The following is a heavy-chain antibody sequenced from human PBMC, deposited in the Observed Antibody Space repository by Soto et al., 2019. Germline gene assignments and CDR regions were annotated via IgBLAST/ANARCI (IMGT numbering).Heavy chain of an antibody. D-gene: IGHD4-17*01. CDR3: AKDWSPLYGDYADYFDY. J-gene: IGHJ4*02. CDR1: GFTFSTYW. V-gene: IGHV3-7*03. Sequence: PGGSLRLSCVASGFTFSTYWMSWVRLAPGTGLEWVATIKQDGGEKHYVDSVKGRFTISRDNAKNSLYLQMNSLRAEDTAVYYCAKDWSPLYGDYADYFDYWGQGTLVTVSS. CDR2: IKQDGGEK.